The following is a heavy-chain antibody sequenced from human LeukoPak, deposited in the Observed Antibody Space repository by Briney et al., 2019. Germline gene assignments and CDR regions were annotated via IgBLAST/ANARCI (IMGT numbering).Heavy chain of an antibody. J-gene: IGHJ4*02. D-gene: IGHD3-10*01. CDR3: VKWGSGSYDY. CDR2: ISSNGGST. Sequence: GGSLRLSCSASGSTFSSFVMHWVRQAPGKGLEYVSAISSNGGSTYYADSVKGRFAISRDNSKNTLYLQMSSLRAEDTAVYYCVKWGSGSYDYWGQGTLVTVSS. CDR1: GSTFSSFV. V-gene: IGHV3-64D*06.